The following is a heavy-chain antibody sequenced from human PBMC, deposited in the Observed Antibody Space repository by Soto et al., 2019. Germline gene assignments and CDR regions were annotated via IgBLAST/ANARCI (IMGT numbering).Heavy chain of an antibody. J-gene: IGHJ6*03. CDR3: AADQDYGDRISAYYYMDV. Sequence: GASVKVSCKASGGTFSISAISWVRQAPGQGLEWIGWIVLGSGNTNYAQKFQERVTITRDMSTSTAYMELSSLRSEDTAVYYCAADQDYGDRISAYYYMDVWGKGTTVTVSS. D-gene: IGHD4-17*01. CDR2: IVLGSGNT. V-gene: IGHV1-58*02. CDR1: GGTFSISA.